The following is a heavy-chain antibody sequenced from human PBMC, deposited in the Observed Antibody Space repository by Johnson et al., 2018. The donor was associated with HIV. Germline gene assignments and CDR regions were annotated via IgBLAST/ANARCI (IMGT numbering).Heavy chain of an antibody. CDR1: GFTVSRNY. Sequence: VQLVESGGGLVQPGGSLRLSCAASGFTVSRNYMNWVRQAPGKGLEYVSGVSSNGGKTYYANSVKGRFTISRDNSKNTLYLQMGSLRTEDMAVYHCARARYTSDWYLYDAFDLWGQGTMVTVSS. J-gene: IGHJ3*01. CDR2: VSSNGGKT. D-gene: IGHD6-13*01. CDR3: ARARYTSDWYLYDAFDL. V-gene: IGHV3-64*01.